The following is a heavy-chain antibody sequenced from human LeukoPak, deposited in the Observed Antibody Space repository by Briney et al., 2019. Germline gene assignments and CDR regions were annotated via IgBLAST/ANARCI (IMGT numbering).Heavy chain of an antibody. CDR3: AKAGSGYCSSTSCLYYFDY. D-gene: IGHD2-2*01. J-gene: IGHJ4*02. CDR2: ITGSDGSS. CDR1: GFTFTNYA. V-gene: IGHV3-23*01. Sequence: GTSLRLSCVASGFTFTNYAMSWVRQAPGKGLEWVSAITGSDGSSYYADSVKGRSTISRDNSRNTLYLQMNSLRAEDTAIYYCAKAGSGYCSSTSCLYYFDYWGQGTLVTVSS.